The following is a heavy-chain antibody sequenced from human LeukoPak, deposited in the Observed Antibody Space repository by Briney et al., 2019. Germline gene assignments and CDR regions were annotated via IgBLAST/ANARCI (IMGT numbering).Heavy chain of an antibody. J-gene: IGHJ4*02. D-gene: IGHD5-12*01. CDR1: GFTFSSYG. Sequence: GGSLRLSCAASGFTFSSYGMHWVRQAPGKGLEWVAFIRYDGSNKYYADSVKGRFTISRDNSKNTLYLQMNSLRAEDTAVYYCAKDGLVATIGIDYWGQGTLVTVSS. V-gene: IGHV3-30*02. CDR3: AKDGLVATIGIDY. CDR2: IRYDGSNK.